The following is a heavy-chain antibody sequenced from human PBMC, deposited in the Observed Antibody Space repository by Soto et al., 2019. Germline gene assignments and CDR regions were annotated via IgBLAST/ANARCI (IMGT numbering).Heavy chain of an antibody. CDR1: GGSFSGYY. D-gene: IGHD3-9*01. CDR2: INHSGST. V-gene: IGHV4-34*01. Sequence: QVQLQQWGAGLLKPSETLSLTCAVYGGSFSGYYWSWIRQPPGKGLEWIGEINHSGSTNYNPSLKSRVTISVDTSKNQFSLKPSSVTAAETAVYYCARDRDIRYFDWLPRGPFDYRGQGTLVTVSS. J-gene: IGHJ4*02. CDR3: ARDRDIRYFDWLPRGPFDY.